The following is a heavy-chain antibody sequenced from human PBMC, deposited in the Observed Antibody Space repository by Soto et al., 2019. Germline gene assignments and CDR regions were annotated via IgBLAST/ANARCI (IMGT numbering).Heavy chain of an antibody. Sequence: SQTLSLTCAISGDSVSSNTASWNLIRSSPSRGLEWLGRTYYRSNWRHDYAVSVKSRITVNSDTSRNHFSLQLNSVTPDDTAMYYCARGVAGSGFDLWGQGTLVTVYS. V-gene: IGHV6-1*01. CDR2: TYYRSNWRH. CDR3: ARGVAGSGFDL. J-gene: IGHJ4*02. D-gene: IGHD6-19*01. CDR1: GDSVSSNTAS.